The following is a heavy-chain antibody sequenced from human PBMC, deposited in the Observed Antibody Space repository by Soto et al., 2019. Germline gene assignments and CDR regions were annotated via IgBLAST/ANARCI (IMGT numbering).Heavy chain of an antibody. D-gene: IGHD6-13*01. J-gene: IGHJ4*02. CDR3: AGRKIAAAGHLFDY. CDR1: GGTFSSYA. Sequence: SVKVSCKASGGTFSSYAISWVRQAPGQGLEWMGGIIPIFGTANYAQKFQGRVTITADESTSTAYMELSSLRSEDTAVYYCAGRKIAAAGHLFDYWGQGTLVTVSS. CDR2: IIPIFGTA. V-gene: IGHV1-69*13.